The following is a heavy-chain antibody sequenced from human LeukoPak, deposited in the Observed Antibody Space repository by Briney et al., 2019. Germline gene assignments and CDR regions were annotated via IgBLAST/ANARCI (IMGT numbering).Heavy chain of an antibody. V-gene: IGHV4-38-2*01. D-gene: IGHD5-18*01. Sequence: PSETLSLTCAVSGYSISSCYYWGWIRQPPGKGLEWIGSIYHSRSTYYNPSLKSRVTISVDTSKNQFSLKLSSVTAADTAVYYCARLYYSYGIMDFDYWGQGTLVTVSS. CDR1: GYSISSCYY. CDR2: IYHSRST. CDR3: ARLYYSYGIMDFDY. J-gene: IGHJ4*02.